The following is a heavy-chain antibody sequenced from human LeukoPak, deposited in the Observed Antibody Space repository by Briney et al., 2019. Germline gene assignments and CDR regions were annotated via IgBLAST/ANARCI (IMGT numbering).Heavy chain of an antibody. CDR3: ARHSSGWYPLYYYYGMDV. CDR2: IYYSGST. CDR1: GGSISSYY. J-gene: IGHJ6*02. D-gene: IGHD6-19*01. V-gene: IGHV4-59*08. Sequence: SETLSLTCTVSGGSISSYYWSWIRQPPGKGLEWIGYIYYSGSTNYNPSLKSRVTISVDTSKNQFSLKLSSVTAADTAVYYCARHSSGWYPLYYYYGMDVWGQGTTVTVSS.